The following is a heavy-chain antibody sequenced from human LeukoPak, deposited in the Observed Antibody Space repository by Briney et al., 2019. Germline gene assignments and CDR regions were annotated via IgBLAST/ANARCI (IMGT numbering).Heavy chain of an antibody. D-gene: IGHD5/OR15-5a*01. Sequence: GGSLRLSCAASGLTFSNHGMHWVRQAPGKGLEWVAMITSDGNNKYYADSVKDRFTISRDDSKNTLYLQMNSLRAEDTAVYYCASTGPALYAPGAFDIWGQGTMVTVSS. CDR2: ITSDGNNK. V-gene: IGHV3-30*03. CDR3: ASTGPALYAPGAFDI. J-gene: IGHJ3*02. CDR1: GLTFSNHG.